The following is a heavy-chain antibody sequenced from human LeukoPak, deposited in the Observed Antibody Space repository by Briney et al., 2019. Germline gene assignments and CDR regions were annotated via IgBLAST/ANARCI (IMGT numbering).Heavy chain of an antibody. CDR1: GYIFTGYY. V-gene: IGHV1-2*02. J-gene: IGHJ4*02. D-gene: IGHD5-24*01. CDR2: INPNSGGT. Sequence: ASVKVSCKASGYIFTGYYIHWVRQAPGQGLEWMGWINPNSGGTNYAQKFQGRVTMTRDTSIRTAYMELSSLRSDDTAVYYCVRGGDGNRRDFDYWGQGTLVTVSS. CDR3: VRGGDGNRRDFDY.